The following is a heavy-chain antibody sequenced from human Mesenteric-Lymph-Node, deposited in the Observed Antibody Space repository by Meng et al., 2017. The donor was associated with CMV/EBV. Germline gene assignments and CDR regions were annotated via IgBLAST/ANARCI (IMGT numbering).Heavy chain of an antibody. CDR1: VFSLSTSRVG. V-gene: IGHV2-5*02. CDR3: AHSSGIAAAGPFYFGY. D-gene: IGHD6-13*01. Sequence: QHILQGAARPLKNPTPLSPPTCVYSVFSLSTSRVGVGWIRQPPGKALEWLALIYWDDDKRYSPSLKSRLTITKDTSKNQVVLTMTNIDPVDTATYYCAHSSGIAAAGPFYFGYWGQGTLVTVSS. CDR2: IYWDDDK. J-gene: IGHJ4*02.